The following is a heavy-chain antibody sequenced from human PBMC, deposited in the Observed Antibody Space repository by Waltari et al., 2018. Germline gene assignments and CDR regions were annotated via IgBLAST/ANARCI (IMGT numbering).Heavy chain of an antibody. D-gene: IGHD7-27*01. J-gene: IGHJ3*02. Sequence: QVQLQESGPGLVKPSETLSLTCTVSGGSISSHYWSWIRQPPGKGLEWIGYIYYSGSTNYNPSLKSRVTISVDTSKNQFSLKLSSVTAVDTAVYYCARDLGRAFDIWGQGTMVTVSS. CDR2: IYYSGST. V-gene: IGHV4-59*11. CDR1: GGSISSHY. CDR3: ARDLGRAFDI.